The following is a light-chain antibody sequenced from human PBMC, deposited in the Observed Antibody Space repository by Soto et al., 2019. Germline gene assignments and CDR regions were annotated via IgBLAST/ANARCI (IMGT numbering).Light chain of an antibody. J-gene: IGLJ3*02. CDR1: SSDIGAGYD. V-gene: IGLV1-40*01. CDR2: G. Sequence: QSVLTQPPSVSGAPGQTVTISCTGSSSDIGAGYDVHWYQQLPGTAPKLLVAGNRPSGVPDRFSVSKSGASASLAITGLQAEDEADYYCQSYDSSLSRRWVFGGGTKLTVL. CDR3: QSYDSSLSRRWV.